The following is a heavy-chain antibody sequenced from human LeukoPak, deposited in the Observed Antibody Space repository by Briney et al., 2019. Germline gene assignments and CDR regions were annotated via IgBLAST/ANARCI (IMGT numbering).Heavy chain of an antibody. V-gene: IGHV3-21*01. CDR2: ISSSSSYI. CDR1: GFTFSSYS. D-gene: IGHD6-19*01. CDR3: ASALSSSGSGPANTDY. Sequence: LGGSLRLSCAASGFTFSSYSMNWVRQAPGKGLEWVSSISSSSSYIYYADSVKGRFTISRDNAKNSLYLQMNSLRAEDTAVYYCASALSSSGSGPANTDYWGQGTLVTVSS. J-gene: IGHJ4*02.